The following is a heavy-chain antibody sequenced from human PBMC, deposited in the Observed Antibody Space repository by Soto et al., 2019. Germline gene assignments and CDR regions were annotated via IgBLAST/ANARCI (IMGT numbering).Heavy chain of an antibody. Sequence: PGGSLRLSCAASGFSFSNYAMNWVRQAPGKGLEWVSAISAGGSNTNYADSVRGRFTISRDNAESSLYLQMNSLRDEDTAVYFCARDFGHGYYLDYWGRGTLVTVSS. V-gene: IGHV3-21*06. CDR3: ARDFGHGYYLDY. J-gene: IGHJ4*02. CDR1: GFSFSNYA. CDR2: ISAGGSNT. D-gene: IGHD3-3*01.